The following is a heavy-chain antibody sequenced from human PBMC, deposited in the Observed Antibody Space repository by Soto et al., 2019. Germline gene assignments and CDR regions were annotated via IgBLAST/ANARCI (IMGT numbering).Heavy chain of an antibody. CDR2: IMPIFRTP. V-gene: IGHV1-69*12. J-gene: IGHJ6*02. CDR3: ARDKDRAQLGGNYYYILDV. D-gene: IGHD3-3*02. Sequence: QVQLEQSGAEVKKPGSSVKVSCKASGGTFSNSAISWLRQAPGQGLEWMGGIMPIFRTPDYAQKFQGRVTITADESTSTAYMELSGLRSDDTAIYYCARDKDRAQLGGNYYYILDVWGQGTTVTVSS. CDR1: GGTFSNSA.